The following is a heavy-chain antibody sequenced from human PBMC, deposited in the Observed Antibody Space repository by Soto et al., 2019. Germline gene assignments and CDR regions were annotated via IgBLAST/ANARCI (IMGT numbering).Heavy chain of an antibody. CDR3: ARSSRLRSGSYGPDAFDI. J-gene: IGHJ3*02. CDR1: GGTFSSYA. V-gene: IGHV1-69*13. CDR2: IIPIFGTA. D-gene: IGHD1-26*01. Sequence: ASVKVSCKASGGTFSSYAISWVRQAPGQGLEWMGGIIPIFGTANYAQKFQGRVTITADESTSTAYMELSSLRSEDTAVYYCARSSRLRSGSYGPDAFDIWGQGTVVTVSS.